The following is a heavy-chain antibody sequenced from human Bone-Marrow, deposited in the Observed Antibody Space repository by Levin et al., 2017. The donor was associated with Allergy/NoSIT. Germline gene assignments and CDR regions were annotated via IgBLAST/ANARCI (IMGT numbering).Heavy chain of an antibody. D-gene: IGHD6-19*01. J-gene: IGHJ5*02. V-gene: IGHV4-59*01. CDR1: VCSLIRSS. CDR3: ARDSLAVAGLSHWFDP. CDR2: IYYSGST. Sequence: GSLRLSCTVSVCSLIRSSLRCLLPPPLKGLEWIGYIYYSGSTNYNPSLKSRVTISVDTSKNQFSLKLSSVTAADTAVYYCARDSLAVAGLSHWFDPWGQGTLVTVSS.